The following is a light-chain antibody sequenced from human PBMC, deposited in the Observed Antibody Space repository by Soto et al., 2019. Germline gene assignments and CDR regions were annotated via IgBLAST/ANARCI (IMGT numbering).Light chain of an antibody. V-gene: IGKV4-1*01. Sequence: DIVMTQSPDSLAVSLGERATINCKSSQSVLYSSNNKNYLAWYQQKPGQPPKLLIYWASTRESGVPDRFSGSGSGTDFTLTISSLQAEDVAVYYCQQYYSTVWTFGRGTKVEIK. J-gene: IGKJ1*01. CDR3: QQYYSTVWT. CDR2: WAS. CDR1: QSVLYSSNNKNY.